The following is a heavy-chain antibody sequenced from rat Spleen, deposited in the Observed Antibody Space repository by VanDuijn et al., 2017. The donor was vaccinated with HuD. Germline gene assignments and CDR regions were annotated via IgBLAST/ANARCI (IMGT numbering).Heavy chain of an antibody. CDR3: AKDEDSGDLWG. D-gene: IGHD1-1*01. V-gene: IGHV5-46*01. Sequence: EVKLVESGGGLVQPGRSLKLSCAASGFTFSSFAMAWVRQAPKKGLEWVATITSGGSNTYYPDSVKGRFTISRDNAKSTLYLQMDSLRSEDTATYYCAKDEDSGDLWGWGQGVMVTVSS. CDR2: ITSGGSNT. J-gene: IGHJ2*01. CDR1: GFTFSSFA.